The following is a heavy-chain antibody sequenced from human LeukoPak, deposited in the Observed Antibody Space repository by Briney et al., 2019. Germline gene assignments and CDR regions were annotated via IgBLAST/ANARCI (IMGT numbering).Heavy chain of an antibody. Sequence: PGGSLRLSCAASGFTFDDYGMSWVRPAPGKGLEWVSGINWNGGGTGYADSVKGRFTISRDNAKNSLYLQMNSLRAEDTALYYCARGPGYNYHGPSDYWGQGTLVTVSS. CDR3: ARGPGYNYHGPSDY. V-gene: IGHV3-20*04. D-gene: IGHD5-24*01. J-gene: IGHJ4*02. CDR1: GFTFDDYG. CDR2: INWNGGGT.